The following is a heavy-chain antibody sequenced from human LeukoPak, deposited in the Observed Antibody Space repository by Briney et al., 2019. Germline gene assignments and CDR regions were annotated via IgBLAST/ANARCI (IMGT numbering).Heavy chain of an antibody. D-gene: IGHD3-16*01. CDR1: GGSISSYY. V-gene: IGHV4-59*01. J-gene: IGHJ4*02. CDR2: IYNSGST. Sequence: SETLSLTCTVSGGSISSYYWSWIRQPPGKGLEWIGYIYNSGSTNYNPSLKSRVTISVDTSKNQFSLKLSSVTAADTAVYYCARNGGSYVFDYWGQGTLVTVSS. CDR3: ARNGGSYVFDY.